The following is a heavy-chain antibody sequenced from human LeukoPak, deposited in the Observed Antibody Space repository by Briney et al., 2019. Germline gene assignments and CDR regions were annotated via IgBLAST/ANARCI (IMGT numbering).Heavy chain of an antibody. CDR1: GFTFSSYS. CDR2: ISSSSSYI. V-gene: IGHV3-21*01. J-gene: IGHJ4*02. Sequence: GGSLRLSCAASGFTFSSYSMNWVRQAPGKGLEWVSAISSSSSYIYYADSVKGRFTISRDNAKNSLYLQMNSLRAEDTAVYYCARSPMHSAVVVPLDYWGQGTLVTVSS. CDR3: ARSPMHSAVVVPLDY. D-gene: IGHD2-21*01.